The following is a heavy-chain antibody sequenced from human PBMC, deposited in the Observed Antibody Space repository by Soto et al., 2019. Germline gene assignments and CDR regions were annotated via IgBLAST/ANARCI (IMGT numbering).Heavy chain of an antibody. CDR2: ILVDGRT. D-gene: IGHD2-8*02. Sequence: VGSLRLSCAASGFICGSCDMSWVRQAPGKGLEWVSTILVDGRTFYVDSVKGRFTISRDSSQNTVYLQMNSLTAGDTALYYCAKATATGGGAFDICGQGTKVTVSS. CDR1: GFICGSCD. CDR3: AKATATGGGAFDI. V-gene: IGHV3-23*01. J-gene: IGHJ3*02.